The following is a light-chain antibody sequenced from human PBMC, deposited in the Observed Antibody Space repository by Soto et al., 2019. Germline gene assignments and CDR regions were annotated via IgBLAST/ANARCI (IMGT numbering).Light chain of an antibody. CDR3: QKYGSSPVT. J-gene: IGKJ4*01. V-gene: IGKV3-20*01. Sequence: EIVLTQSPGTLSLSPGERATLSCRASQSVRSSSLAWFQQKPGQAPRHLIYAASIRAAGIPDRFSGSGSGTDFTLAISRLASEDFAVYHWQKYGSSPVTFGGGTKVDIK. CDR1: QSVRSSS. CDR2: AAS.